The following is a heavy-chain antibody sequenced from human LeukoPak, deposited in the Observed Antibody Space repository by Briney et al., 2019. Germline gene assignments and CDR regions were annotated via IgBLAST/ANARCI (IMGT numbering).Heavy chain of an antibody. CDR3: ARSLDIVVVPAAIWFDP. V-gene: IGHV1-18*04. Sequence: GASVKVSCKASGYTFTSYYMHWVRQAPGQGLEWMGWISAYNGNTNYAQKLQGRVTMTTDTSTSTAYMELRSLRSDDTAVYYCARSLDIVVVPAAIWFDPWGQGTLVTVSS. CDR1: GYTFTSYY. D-gene: IGHD2-2*01. J-gene: IGHJ5*02. CDR2: ISAYNGNT.